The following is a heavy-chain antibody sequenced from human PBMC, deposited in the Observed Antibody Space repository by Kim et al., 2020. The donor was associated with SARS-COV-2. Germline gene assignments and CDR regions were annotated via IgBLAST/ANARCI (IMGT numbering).Heavy chain of an antibody. CDR2: ISYDGSNK. Sequence: GGSLRLSCAASGFTFSSYGMHWVRQAPGKGLEWVAVISYDGSNKYYADSVKGRFTISRDNSKNTLYLQMNSLRAEDKAVYYCAKDLGVVVAATYRYNWFDPWGQGTLVTVSS. D-gene: IGHD2-15*01. J-gene: IGHJ5*02. CDR1: GFTFSSYG. V-gene: IGHV3-30*18. CDR3: AKDLGVVVAATYRYNWFDP.